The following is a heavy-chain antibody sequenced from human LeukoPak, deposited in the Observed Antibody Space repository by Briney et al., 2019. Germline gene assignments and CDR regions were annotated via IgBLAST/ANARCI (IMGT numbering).Heavy chain of an antibody. CDR1: GYIFTSYW. CDR3: ARRRDGFNNAFDI. Sequence: GESLKISCQGSGYIFTSYWITWVRQMPGKGLEYMGIIYPGDSHTRNSPSFQGQVTISADKSITTAYLQWSSLKASDTAMYYCARRRDGFNNAFDIWGQGTMVIVSS. CDR2: IYPGDSHT. J-gene: IGHJ3*02. V-gene: IGHV5-51*01. D-gene: IGHD5-24*01.